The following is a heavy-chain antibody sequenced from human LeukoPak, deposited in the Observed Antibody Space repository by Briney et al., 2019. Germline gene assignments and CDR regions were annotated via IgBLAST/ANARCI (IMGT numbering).Heavy chain of an antibody. J-gene: IGHJ4*02. Sequence: NPGGSLRLSCTASGFTFSTYAMTWVRQAPGKGLEWVSVISHGGDSAWYADSVKGRFTISRDNSKSTLFLQMNSLRADDTAIYYCAKGPSGWYEGLDYWGQGILVTVSS. CDR2: ISHGGDSA. CDR1: GFTFSTYA. V-gene: IGHV3-23*01. D-gene: IGHD6-19*01. CDR3: AKGPSGWYEGLDY.